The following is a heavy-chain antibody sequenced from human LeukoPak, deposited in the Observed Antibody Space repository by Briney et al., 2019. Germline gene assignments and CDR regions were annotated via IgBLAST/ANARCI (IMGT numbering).Heavy chain of an antibody. CDR3: AREEWELPYYYYYYMDV. D-gene: IGHD1-26*01. Sequence: GGSLRLSCAASGFTFDDYAMHWVRQAPGKGLEWVSLITWNGGSTYYADSVKGRFTISRDNAKNSLYLQMNSLRAEDTALYYCAREEWELPYYYYYYMDVWGKGTTVTVSS. J-gene: IGHJ6*03. CDR1: GFTFDDYA. CDR2: ITWNGGST. V-gene: IGHV3-43D*03.